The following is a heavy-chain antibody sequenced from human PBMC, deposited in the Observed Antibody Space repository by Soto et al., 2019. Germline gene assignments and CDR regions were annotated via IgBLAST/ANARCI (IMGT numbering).Heavy chain of an antibody. CDR1: GGSFSGYY. V-gene: IGHV4-34*01. J-gene: IGHJ5*02. CDR3: ARSRFGWFDP. D-gene: IGHD3-10*01. CDR2: INHSGST. Sequence: SETLSLTCAVYGGSFSGYYWSWIRQPPGKGLEWIGEINHSGSTNYNPSLKSRATISVDTSKNQFSLKLSSVTAADTAVYYCARSRFGWFDPWGQGTLVTVSS.